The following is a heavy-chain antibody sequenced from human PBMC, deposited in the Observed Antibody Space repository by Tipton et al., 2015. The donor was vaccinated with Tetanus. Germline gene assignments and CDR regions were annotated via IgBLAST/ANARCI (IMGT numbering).Heavy chain of an antibody. CDR3: AKGSLKREYSSSLFDY. D-gene: IGHD6-6*01. V-gene: IGHV3-23*01. J-gene: IGHJ4*02. CDR2: ISGSGGST. Sequence: SLRLSCAASGFTFSSYAMSWVRQAPGKGLEWVSAISGSGGSTYYADSVKGRFTISRDNSKNTLYLQMNSLRAEDTAVYYCAKGSLKREYSSSLFDYWGQGTLVTVSS. CDR1: GFTFSSYA.